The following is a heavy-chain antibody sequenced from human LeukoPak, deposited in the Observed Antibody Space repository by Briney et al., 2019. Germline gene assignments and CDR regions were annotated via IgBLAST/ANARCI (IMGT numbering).Heavy chain of an antibody. V-gene: IGHV3-7*01. CDR2: IKGDGSAK. D-gene: IGHD6-13*01. J-gene: IGHJ4*02. Sequence: GRSLRLSCAASGFTLSSYWMSWVRRALGKGLEWVANIKGDGSAKYYVDSVKGRSTITRDNAKRSLFLQMNSLRAEDTAVYYCARIVLSRTWFDDFWGQGTPVTVSS. CDR1: GFTLSSYW. CDR3: ARIVLSRTWFDDF.